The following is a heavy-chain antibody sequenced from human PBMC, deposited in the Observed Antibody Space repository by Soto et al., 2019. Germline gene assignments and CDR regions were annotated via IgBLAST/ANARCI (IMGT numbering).Heavy chain of an antibody. Sequence: QVQLVESGGGVVQPGRSLRLSCAASGFTFSSYGMHWGRQAPGKGLEWGAVIWYDGSNKYYADSVNGRFTISRDNSKNTLYLQMNSLGAEDTAVYSCAIEGDCGGDGYSRWFDPWGQGTLVTVSS. CDR1: GFTFSSYG. CDR3: AIEGDCGGDGYSRWFDP. J-gene: IGHJ5*02. V-gene: IGHV3-33*01. D-gene: IGHD2-21*02. CDR2: IWYDGSNK.